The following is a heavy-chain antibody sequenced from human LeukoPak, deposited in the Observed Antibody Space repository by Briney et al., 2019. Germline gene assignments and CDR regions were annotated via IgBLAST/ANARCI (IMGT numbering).Heavy chain of an antibody. D-gene: IGHD1-26*01. CDR1: GFTFSSYG. V-gene: IGHV3-23*01. J-gene: IGHJ4*02. CDR3: AKEDPGATFDC. CDR2: ISSSGGTT. Sequence: GGSLRLSCAASGFTFSSYGMTWVRQAPGKGLAWVSGISSSGGTTYYADSVKGRFTISRDNSKNTLYLQMNSLRGEDTPVYYCAKEDPGATFDCWGQGTLVTVSS.